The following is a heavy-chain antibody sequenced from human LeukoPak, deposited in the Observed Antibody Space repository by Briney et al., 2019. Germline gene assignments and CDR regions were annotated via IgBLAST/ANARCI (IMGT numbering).Heavy chain of an antibody. CDR2: IYPGDSDT. D-gene: IGHD3-22*01. CDR1: GYSFTSYW. CDR3: ARSSPSYYDSSGYYFLNAFDI. Sequence: GESLKISCKGSGYSFTSYWIGWVRQMPGKGLEWMGIIYPGDSDTRYSPSFQGQVIISADKSISTAYLQWSSLKASDTAMYYCARSSPSYYDSSGYYFLNAFDIWGQGTMVTVSS. V-gene: IGHV5-51*01. J-gene: IGHJ3*02.